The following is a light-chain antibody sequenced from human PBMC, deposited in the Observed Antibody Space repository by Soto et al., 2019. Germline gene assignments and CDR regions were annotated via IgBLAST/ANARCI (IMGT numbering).Light chain of an antibody. V-gene: IGKV3-11*01. CDR2: DTF. J-gene: IGKJ4*01. Sequence: EIVLTQSPATLSLSPGQRATLSCRASQSVNSYLTWYQQKPGQAPRLLIYDTFNRATGIPARFSGSGSGTDFTLTISSLEPEDFAVYYCQQRSNWPLTFGGGTKVDIK. CDR3: QQRSNWPLT. CDR1: QSVNSY.